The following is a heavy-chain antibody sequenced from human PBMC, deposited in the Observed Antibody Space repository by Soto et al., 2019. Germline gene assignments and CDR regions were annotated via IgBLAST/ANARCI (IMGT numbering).Heavy chain of an antibody. Sequence: GGSLRLSCAASGITFSSYWMHWVRQVPGKGLVWVSRINGDGSDTRYADYVKGRFTISRDNAKNTLYLQMNNLRAEDTAVYYCARGGAGYTSSSPAHYFVNWGQGTLVTVSS. J-gene: IGHJ4*02. D-gene: IGHD6-6*01. CDR2: INGDGSDT. CDR1: GITFSSYW. V-gene: IGHV3-74*01. CDR3: ARGGAGYTSSSPAHYFVN.